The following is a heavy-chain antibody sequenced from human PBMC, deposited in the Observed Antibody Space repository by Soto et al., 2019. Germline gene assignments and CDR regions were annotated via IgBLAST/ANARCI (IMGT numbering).Heavy chain of an antibody. J-gene: IGHJ4*02. D-gene: IGHD2-21*02. CDR1: GGSFSGYY. CDR2: INHSGNA. V-gene: IGHV4-34*01. CDR3: ARVNVTLDL. Sequence: PSETLSLTCAVYGGSFSGYYWSWIRQPPGKGLEWIGEINHSGNAYYSPSLTTRATISRDTSKNRVSLELGSVTAADTAVYYCARVNVTLDLWGLGTLVTVSS.